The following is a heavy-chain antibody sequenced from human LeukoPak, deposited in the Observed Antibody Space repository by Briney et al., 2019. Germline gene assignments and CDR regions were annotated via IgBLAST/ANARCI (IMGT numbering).Heavy chain of an antibody. Sequence: GGSLRLSCAASGFTFSSYAMSWVRQAPGKGLVWVSHIDSDGSTTRYADSVKGRFTISRDNAKNTLYLQMNTMRAEDTAIYFCAREDDWNYEDYWGQGTLVAVSS. D-gene: IGHD1-7*01. V-gene: IGHV3-74*01. CDR2: IDSDGSTT. CDR3: AREDDWNYEDY. J-gene: IGHJ4*02. CDR1: GFTFSSYA.